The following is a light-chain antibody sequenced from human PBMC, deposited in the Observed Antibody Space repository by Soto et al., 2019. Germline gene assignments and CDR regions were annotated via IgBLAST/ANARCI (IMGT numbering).Light chain of an antibody. CDR1: SSDVGGYNY. J-gene: IGLJ1*01. CDR2: DVS. V-gene: IGLV2-14*01. Sequence: QSALTQPASVSGSPGQSITIFCTGTSSDVGGYNYVSWYQQHPGKAPKLMIYDVSNRPSGVSNRFSGSKSGNTASLTISGLQAEDEADYYCSAYTSSPVFGTGTKLTVL. CDR3: SAYTSSPV.